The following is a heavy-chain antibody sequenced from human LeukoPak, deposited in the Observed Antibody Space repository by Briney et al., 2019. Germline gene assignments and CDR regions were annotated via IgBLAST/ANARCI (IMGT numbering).Heavy chain of an antibody. J-gene: IGHJ4*02. D-gene: IGHD7-27*01. CDR2: SGRTGIGT. Sequence: PGGSLRLSCAVSGFIFNDYALHWVRQVPGKGLEWLSFSGRTGIGTDYGDSVKGRFTISRDDSKNSLYLQMHGLRSEDSALYYCVRSRAASLGYFDSWGQGTLVTVSS. CDR3: VRSRAASLGYFDS. V-gene: IGHV3-43D*03. CDR1: GFIFNDYA.